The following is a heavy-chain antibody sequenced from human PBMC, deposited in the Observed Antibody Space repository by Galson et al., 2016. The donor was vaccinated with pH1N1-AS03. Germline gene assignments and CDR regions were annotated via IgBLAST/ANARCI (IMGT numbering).Heavy chain of an antibody. CDR3: ARIRGMKHTFGSGVLYPYYGMDV. V-gene: IGHV2-70*11. J-gene: IGHJ6*02. D-gene: IGHD5-18*01. CDR2: IDWDDDE. CDR1: GFSLNTSSMC. Sequence: PALVKPTQTLTLTCTFSGFSLNTSSMCVSWIRQPPGRALEWLARIDWDDDEYYNTFLKTRLTISKDTSKNQVILTMTNMDPVDTATYYCARIRGMKHTFGSGVLYPYYGMDVWGRGALVTVSS.